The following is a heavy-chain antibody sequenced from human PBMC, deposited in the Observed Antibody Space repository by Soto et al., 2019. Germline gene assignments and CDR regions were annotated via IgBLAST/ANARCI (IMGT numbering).Heavy chain of an antibody. D-gene: IGHD5-12*01. V-gene: IGHV3-49*03. CDR1: GFTFGDYA. J-gene: IGHJ4*02. CDR2: IRSKAYGGTT. Sequence: GGSLRLSCTASGFTFGDYAMSWFRQAPGKGLEWVGFIRSKAYGGTTEYAASVKGRFTISRDDSKSIAYLQMNSLKTEDTAVYYCTVDIVATITSRATTVHDYWGQGTLVTVSS. CDR3: TVDIVATITSRATTVHDY.